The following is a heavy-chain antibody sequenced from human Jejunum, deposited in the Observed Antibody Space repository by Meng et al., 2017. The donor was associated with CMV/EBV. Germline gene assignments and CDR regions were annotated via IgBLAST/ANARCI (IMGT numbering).Heavy chain of an antibody. V-gene: IGHV3-9*01. CDR2: VSRNSDNI. D-gene: IGHD1-7*01. Sequence: AMHWVRQAPGKALEWVAGVSRNSDNIGYADSVKGRFTISRDNAKNSLYLQMSSLRTEDTALYYCAKDLSTGTIRPSSYFYYGMDVWRQGTTVTVSS. CDR1: A. J-gene: IGHJ6*02. CDR3: AKDLSTGTIRPSSYFYYGMDV.